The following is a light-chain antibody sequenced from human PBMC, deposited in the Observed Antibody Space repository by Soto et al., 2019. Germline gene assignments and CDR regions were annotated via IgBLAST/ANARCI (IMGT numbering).Light chain of an antibody. CDR2: EVY. Sequence: QSVLTQPASVSGSPGQSITISCTGSSSDVGSYDLVSWYRHHPGTAPQLMAFEVYKRPSGVSHRFSGSKSGNTASLTISGLQAEDEADYYCCSFADSTVWVFGGGTKVTVL. CDR3: CSFADSTVWV. CDR1: SSDVGSYDL. V-gene: IGLV2-23*02. J-gene: IGLJ3*02.